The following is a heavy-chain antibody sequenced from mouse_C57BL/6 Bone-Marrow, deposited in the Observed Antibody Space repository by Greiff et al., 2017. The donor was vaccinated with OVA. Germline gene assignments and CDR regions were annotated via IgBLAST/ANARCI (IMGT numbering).Heavy chain of an antibody. Sequence: EVKLMESGGGLVQPGGSLKLSCAASGFTFSDYYMYWVRQTPEKRLEWVAYISNGGGITYYPDTVKGRFTISRDNAKNTLYLQMNRLKCEDTAMYYCERHGGPLYYDYDEGYFDVWGTGTTVTAST. J-gene: IGHJ1*03. D-gene: IGHD2-4*01. CDR1: GFTFSDYY. CDR3: ERHGGPLYYDYDEGYFDV. V-gene: IGHV5-12*01. CDR2: ISNGGGIT.